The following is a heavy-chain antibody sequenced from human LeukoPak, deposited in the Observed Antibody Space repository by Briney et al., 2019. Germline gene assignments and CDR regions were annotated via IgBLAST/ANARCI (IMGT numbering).Heavy chain of an antibody. CDR2: INTNTGNP. V-gene: IGHV7-4-1*02. J-gene: IGHJ4*02. D-gene: IGHD4-17*01. Sequence: ASVKVSCKASGYTFTSYAMNWVRQAPGQGLEWMGWINTNTGNPTYAQGFTGRFVFSLDTSVSTAYLQISSLKAEDTAVYYCARQAWRTTVTHFDYWGQGTLVTVSS. CDR1: GYTFTSYA. CDR3: ARQAWRTTVTHFDY.